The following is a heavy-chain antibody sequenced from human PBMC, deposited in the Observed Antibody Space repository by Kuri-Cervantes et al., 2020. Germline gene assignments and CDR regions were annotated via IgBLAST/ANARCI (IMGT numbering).Heavy chain of an antibody. J-gene: IGHJ6*02. CDR3: ARAHYYDSSGYFLNYYGMDV. CDR2: IYYSGST. CDR1: GGSISSGDYY. V-gene: IGHV4-30-4*01. D-gene: IGHD3-22*01. Sequence: SETLSLTCTVSGGSISSGDYYWSWIRQPPGKGLEWIGYIYYSGSTYYNPSLKSRVTISVDTSKNQFSLKLSSVTAADTAVYYCARAHYYDSSGYFLNYYGMDVWGQGTTVTVSS.